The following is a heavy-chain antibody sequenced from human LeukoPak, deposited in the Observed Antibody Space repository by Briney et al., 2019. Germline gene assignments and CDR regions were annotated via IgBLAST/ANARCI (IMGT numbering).Heavy chain of an antibody. D-gene: IGHD4-17*01. CDR2: IYYSGST. J-gene: IGHJ4*02. CDR3: ARSTVTWDY. Sequence: SETLSLTCIVSGGSIGSYYWSWIRQPPGKGLEWIGHIYYSGSTDYNPSLRSRVTISVDTSKNQFSLRLSSVTAADTAVYYCARSTVTWDYWGQGTLVTVSS. CDR1: GGSIGSYY. V-gene: IGHV4-59*01.